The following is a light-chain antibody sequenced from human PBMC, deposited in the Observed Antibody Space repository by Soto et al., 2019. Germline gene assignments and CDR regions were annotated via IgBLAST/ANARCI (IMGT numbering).Light chain of an antibody. CDR1: SSNIGSNY. J-gene: IGLJ3*02. V-gene: IGLV1-47*01. Sequence: QSVLTQPPSASGTPGQRVTISCSGSSSNIGSNYVYWYQQLPGTAPKLLIYRNNQRPSGVPDRFSGSKSGTSASLAISGLRSEDEANYYCAAWDDSLSGVVFGGGTKPTV. CDR2: RNN. CDR3: AAWDDSLSGVV.